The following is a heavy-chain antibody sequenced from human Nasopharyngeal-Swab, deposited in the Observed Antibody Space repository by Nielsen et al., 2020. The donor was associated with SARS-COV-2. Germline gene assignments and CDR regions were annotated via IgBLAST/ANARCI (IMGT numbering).Heavy chain of an antibody. V-gene: IGHV1-69*06. D-gene: IGHD6-19*01. CDR1: GYTFTSYA. CDR3: ARRTYSSGWYEAPAYFDY. J-gene: IGHJ4*02. CDR2: IIPIFGTA. Sequence: SVKVSCKASGYTFTSYAMHWVRQAPGQGLEWMGGIIPIFGTANYAQKFQGRVTITADKSTSTAYMELSSLRSVDTAVYYCARRTYSSGWYEAPAYFDYWGQGTLVTVSS.